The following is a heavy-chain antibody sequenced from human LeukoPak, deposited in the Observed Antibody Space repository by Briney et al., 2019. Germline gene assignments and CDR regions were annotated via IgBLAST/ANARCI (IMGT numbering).Heavy chain of an antibody. D-gene: IGHD5-24*01. V-gene: IGHV4-59*02. CDR3: ARGRDEYKTGY. J-gene: IGHJ4*02. CDR1: GGSVSSNH. Sequence: PSETLSLTCTVSGGSVSSNHWSWIRQPPGKGLEWMGCIYNCARTKDNRFLMTRVTMSVDTSKNQFFLRLSAVTVDDSAVYYCARGRDEYKTGYWGQGTLVTVSS. CDR2: IYNCART.